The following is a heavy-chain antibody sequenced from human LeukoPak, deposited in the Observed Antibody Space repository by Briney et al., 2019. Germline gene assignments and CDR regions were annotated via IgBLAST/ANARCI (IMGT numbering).Heavy chain of an antibody. J-gene: IGHJ4*02. D-gene: IGHD1-26*01. CDR2: IWYDGINK. V-gene: IGHV3-33*01. CDR3: ASGAQSDY. CDR1: GFTFSTYA. Sequence: GRSLRLSCAASGFTFSTYAMHWVRQAPGKGLEWVAVIWYDGINKYYADSVKGRFTISRDNSENALYLQMNSLRAEDTAIYYCASGAQSDYWGQGTLVTVSS.